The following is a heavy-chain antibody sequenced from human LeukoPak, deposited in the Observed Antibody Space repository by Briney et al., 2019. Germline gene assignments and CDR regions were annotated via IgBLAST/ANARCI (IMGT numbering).Heavy chain of an antibody. CDR3: ARDSRYCSSTSCDWWYFDL. CDR2: IYTSGST. J-gene: IGHJ2*01. D-gene: IGHD2-2*01. V-gene: IGHV4-4*07. CDR1: GGPISSYY. Sequence: SETLSLTCTVSGGPISSYYWSWLRQPAGKGLEWVGRIYTSGSTNYNPSLKSRVTMSVDTSKNQFSLKLSSVTAADTAVYYCARDSRYCSSTSCDWWYFDLWGRGTLVTVSS.